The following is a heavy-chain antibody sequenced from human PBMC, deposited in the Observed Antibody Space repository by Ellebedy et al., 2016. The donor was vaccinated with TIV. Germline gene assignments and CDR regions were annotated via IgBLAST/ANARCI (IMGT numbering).Heavy chain of an antibody. CDR1: GFTFSSYG. CDR3: AVLPRRDAFDI. J-gene: IGHJ3*02. Sequence: GESLKISCAASGFTFSSYGMHWVRQAPGKGLEWVAVIWYDGSNKYYADSVKGRFTISRDNSKNTLYLQMTSLRAEDTAVYYCAVLPRRDAFDIWGQGTMVTVSS. V-gene: IGHV3-33*01. D-gene: IGHD2/OR15-2a*01. CDR2: IWYDGSNK.